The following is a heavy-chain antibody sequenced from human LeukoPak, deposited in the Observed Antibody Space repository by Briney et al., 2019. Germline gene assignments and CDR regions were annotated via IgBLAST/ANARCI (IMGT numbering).Heavy chain of an antibody. CDR2: FDPEDGET. CDR1: GYTLTELS. Sequence: ASVKVSCKVSGYTLTELSMHWVRQAPGKGLEWMGGFDPEDGETIYAQKFQGRVTMTEDTSTDTAYMELSSLRSEDTAVYYCARGPYISYYGSGSYYNDYWGQGTLVTVSS. CDR3: ARGPYISYYGSGSYYNDY. V-gene: IGHV1-24*01. D-gene: IGHD3-10*01. J-gene: IGHJ4*02.